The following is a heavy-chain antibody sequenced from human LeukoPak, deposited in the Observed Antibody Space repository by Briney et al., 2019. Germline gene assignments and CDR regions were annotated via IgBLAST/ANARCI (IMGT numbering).Heavy chain of an antibody. D-gene: IGHD3-22*01. CDR3: AKGQHYYDSSGSIDY. CDR2: ISGSGGST. CDR1: GFTFSSYA. V-gene: IGHV3-23*01. J-gene: IGHJ4*02. Sequence: GGSLRLSCAASGFTFSSYAMSWVRRAPGKGLEWVSAISGSGGSTYYADSVKGRFTISRDNSKNTLYLQMNSLRAEDTAVYYCAKGQHYYDSSGSIDYWGQGTLVTVSS.